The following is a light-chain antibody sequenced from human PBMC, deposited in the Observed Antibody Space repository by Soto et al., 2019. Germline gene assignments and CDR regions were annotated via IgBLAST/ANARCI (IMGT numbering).Light chain of an antibody. Sequence: EIVFTQSPGTLSLSTGERATLSCRASQSVSSSYLAWYQQKPGQAPRLLIYGASSRATGIPDRFSGSGSGTDFTLTISRLETEDFAVYYCQQYGSSLITFGQGTRLEI. V-gene: IGKV3-20*01. CDR1: QSVSSSY. CDR2: GAS. CDR3: QQYGSSLIT. J-gene: IGKJ5*01.